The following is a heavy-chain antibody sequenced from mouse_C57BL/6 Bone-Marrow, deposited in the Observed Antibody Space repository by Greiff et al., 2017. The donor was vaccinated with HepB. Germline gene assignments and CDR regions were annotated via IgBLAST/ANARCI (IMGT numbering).Heavy chain of an antibody. CDR1: GYTFTSYW. CDR3: ARSRLVRMDY. V-gene: IGHV1-50*01. Sequence: VQLQQPGAELVKPGASVKLSCKASGYTFTSYWMQWVKQRPGQGLEWIGEIDPSDSYTNYNQKFKGKATLTVDKSSSTAYMQLSSLTSEDSAVYYCARSRLVRMDYWGQGTSVTVSS. CDR2: IDPSDSYT. D-gene: IGHD3-2*02. J-gene: IGHJ4*01.